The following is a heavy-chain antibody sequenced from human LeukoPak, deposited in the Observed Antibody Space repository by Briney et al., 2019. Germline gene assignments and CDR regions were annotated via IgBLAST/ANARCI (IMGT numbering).Heavy chain of an antibody. CDR2: IYYSGST. CDR3: ARAHILTGYYHWFDP. D-gene: IGHD3-9*01. V-gene: IGHV4-59*01. Sequence: PSETLSLTCTVSGGSISSYYWSWIRQPPGKGLEWIGYIYYSGSTNYNPCLKSRVTISVDTSKNQFSLKLSSVTAADTAVYYCARAHILTGYYHWFDPWGQGTLVTVSS. CDR1: GGSISSYY. J-gene: IGHJ5*02.